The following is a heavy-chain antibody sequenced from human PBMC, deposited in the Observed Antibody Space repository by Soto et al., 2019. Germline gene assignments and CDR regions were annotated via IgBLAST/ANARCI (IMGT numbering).Heavy chain of an antibody. CDR2: INAGNGNT. CDR3: ARVRFLEWLGYYYMDV. V-gene: IGHV1-3*01. J-gene: IGHJ6*03. CDR1: GYTFTSYA. D-gene: IGHD3-3*01. Sequence: GASVKVTCKASGYTFTSYAMHWVRQAPGQRLEWMGWINAGNGNTKYSQKFQGRVTITRDTSASTAYMELSSLRSEDTAVYYCARVRFLEWLGYYYMDVWEKGTTVTVAS.